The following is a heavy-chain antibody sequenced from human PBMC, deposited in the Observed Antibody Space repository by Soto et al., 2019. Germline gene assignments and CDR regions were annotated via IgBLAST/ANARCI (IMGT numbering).Heavy chain of an antibody. D-gene: IGHD3-3*01. J-gene: IGHJ4*02. Sequence: GASVNVSCKVAGYALTVLSMHWVRQAPGKGLEWMGGFDPEDGETIYAQKFQGRVTMTEDTSTDTAYMELSSLRSEDTAVYYCATIFGSTIFGVVERHFDYWGQRTLVTV. CDR3: ATIFGSTIFGVVERHFDY. CDR2: FDPEDGET. CDR1: GYALTVLS. V-gene: IGHV1-24*01.